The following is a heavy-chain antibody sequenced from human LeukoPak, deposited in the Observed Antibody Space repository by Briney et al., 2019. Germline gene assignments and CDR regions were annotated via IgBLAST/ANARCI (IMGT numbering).Heavy chain of an antibody. V-gene: IGHV3-21*01. Sequence: GGSLRLSCAASGFIFSTYSMNWVRQAPGKGLEWVSSISSSSGYIYYADSMKGRFTISRDNAKNSLYLQMNSLRAEDTAVYYCAREGKMVDYWGQGTLVTVSS. CDR2: ISSSSGYI. CDR1: GFIFSTYS. J-gene: IGHJ4*02. D-gene: IGHD2-8*01. CDR3: AREGKMVDY.